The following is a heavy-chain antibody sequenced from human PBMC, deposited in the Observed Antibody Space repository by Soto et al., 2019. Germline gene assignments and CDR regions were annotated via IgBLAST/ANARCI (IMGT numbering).Heavy chain of an antibody. D-gene: IGHD4-17*01. CDR2: INPNSGGT. CDR1: GYTFTGYY. CDR3: ARVDYGGNDDAFDI. J-gene: IGHJ3*02. V-gene: IGHV1-2*02. Sequence: ASVKVSCKASGYTFTGYYMHWVRQAPGQGLEWMGWINPNSGGTNYAQKFQGRVTMTRDTSISTAYMELSRLRSDDTAVYYCARVDYGGNDDAFDIWGQGTMVTVSS.